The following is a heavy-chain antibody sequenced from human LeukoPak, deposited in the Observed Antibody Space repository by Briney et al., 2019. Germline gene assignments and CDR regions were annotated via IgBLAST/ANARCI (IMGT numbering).Heavy chain of an antibody. V-gene: IGHV3-21*01. CDR1: GFTFSSYS. CDR2: ISSSSSYI. Sequence: PGGSLRLSCAASGFTFSSYSMNWVRQAPGKGLEWVLTISSSSSYIYYADSVKGRFTISRDNAKNSLYLQMNSLRAEDTAVYYCASVGATDVDYWGQGTLVTVSS. D-gene: IGHD1-26*01. CDR3: ASVGATDVDY. J-gene: IGHJ4*02.